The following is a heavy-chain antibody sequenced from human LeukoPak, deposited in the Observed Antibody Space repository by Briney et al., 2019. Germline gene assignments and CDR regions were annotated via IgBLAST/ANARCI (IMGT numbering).Heavy chain of an antibody. D-gene: IGHD6-19*01. Sequence: PGGSLRLSCSASGLTFSTLTMHWVRQAPGKGLEYVSAIGGNGVSTYYADSVKGRFTVSRDNSKNSLYLQMSSLRAEDTAVYYCVNQISGWVNWGQGTLVTVSS. CDR2: IGGNGVST. V-gene: IGHV3-64D*06. CDR1: GLTFSTLT. J-gene: IGHJ4*02. CDR3: VNQISGWVN.